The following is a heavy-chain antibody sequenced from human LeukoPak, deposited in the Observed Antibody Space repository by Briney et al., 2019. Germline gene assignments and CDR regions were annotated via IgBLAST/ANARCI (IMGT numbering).Heavy chain of an antibody. V-gene: IGHV1-8*01. J-gene: IGHJ4*02. CDR3: ARGFLGDYFGSGSYYVFDY. CDR1: GYTFTSYD. CDR2: MNPSSGNT. D-gene: IGHD3-10*01. Sequence: GASVKVSCKASGYTFTSYDINWVRQATGQGLEWMGWMNPSSGNTGYAQKFQGRVTMTRNTSISTAYMELSSLRSEDTAVYYCARGFLGDYFGSGSYYVFDYWGQGTLVTVSS.